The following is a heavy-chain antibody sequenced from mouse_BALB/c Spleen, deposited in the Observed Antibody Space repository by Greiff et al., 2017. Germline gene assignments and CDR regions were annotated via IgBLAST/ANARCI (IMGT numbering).Heavy chain of an antibody. CDR3: AKEKALGRGFAY. J-gene: IGHJ3*01. CDR2: INPSNGRT. CDR1: GYTFTSYW. Sequence: QVQLQQSGAELVKPGASVKLSCKASGYTFTSYWMHWVKQRPGQGLEWIGEINPSNGRTNYNEKFKSKATLTVDKSSSTAYMQLSSLTSEDSAVYYCAKEKALGRGFAYWGQGTLVTVSA. V-gene: IGHV1S81*02. D-gene: IGHD4-1*01.